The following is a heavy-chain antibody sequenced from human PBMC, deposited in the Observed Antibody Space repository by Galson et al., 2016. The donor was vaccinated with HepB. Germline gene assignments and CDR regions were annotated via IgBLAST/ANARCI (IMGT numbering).Heavy chain of an antibody. V-gene: IGHV2-70*11. CDR2: IDWDDEK. CDR1: GFSLNSRGMC. CDR3: ARIQTATWNYDAFDT. Sequence: PALVKPTQTLTLTCTFSGFSLNSRGMCVSWIRQPPGKALEWLARIDWDDEKYYSTSLKTRLTISKDTSTNQVVLTMTNMDPVDTATYYCARIQTATWNYDAFDTWGQGTMVTVAS. J-gene: IGHJ3*02. D-gene: IGHD1-7*01.